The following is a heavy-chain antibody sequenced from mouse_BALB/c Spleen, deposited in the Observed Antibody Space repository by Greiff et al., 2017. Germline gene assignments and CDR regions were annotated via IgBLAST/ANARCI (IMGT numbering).Heavy chain of an antibody. D-gene: IGHD2-1*01. CDR2: ISSGGSYT. CDR1: GFTFSSYA. V-gene: IGHV5-9-4*01. CDR3: ARIYYGNYYFDY. Sequence: EVKVVESGGGLVKPGGSLKLSCAASGFTFSSYAMSWVRQSPEKRLEWVAEISSGGSYTYYPDTVTGRFTISRDNAKNTLYLEMSSLRSEDTAMYYCARIYYGNYYFDYWGQGTTLTVS. J-gene: IGHJ2*01.